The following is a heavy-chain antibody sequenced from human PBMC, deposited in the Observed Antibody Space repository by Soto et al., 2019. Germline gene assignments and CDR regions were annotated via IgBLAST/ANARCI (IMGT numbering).Heavy chain of an antibody. CDR3: AEDLWAPNINRLDT. CDR2: VSGSGGST. Sequence: PGGSLRLSCAASGFTFSSYAMNWVRQAPGKGLEWVSAVSGSGGSTYYADSVKGRFTISRDNSKNTLYLQMNSLRAEDTALYYCAEDLWAPNINRLDTWGQGPMVTVSS. CDR1: GFTFSSYA. D-gene: IGHD2-21*01. V-gene: IGHV3-23*01. J-gene: IGHJ5*02.